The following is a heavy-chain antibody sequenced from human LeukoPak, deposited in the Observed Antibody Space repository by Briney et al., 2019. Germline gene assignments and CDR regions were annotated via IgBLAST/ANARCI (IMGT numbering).Heavy chain of an antibody. CDR3: ARDLSYSSGSPYLDY. D-gene: IGHD6-19*01. V-gene: IGHV3-48*01. Sequence: GSLRLSCAASGFIFSQYSMNWVRQAPGKGLEWVSHIRSSSETFYADSVKGRFTISRDNARNSLYLQMNNLRGEDTAIYYCARDLSYSSGSPYLDYWGQGTLVTVSS. J-gene: IGHJ4*02. CDR2: IRSSSET. CDR1: GFIFSQYS.